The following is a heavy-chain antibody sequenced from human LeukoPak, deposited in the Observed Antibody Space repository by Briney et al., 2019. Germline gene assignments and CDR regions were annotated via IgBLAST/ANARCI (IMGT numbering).Heavy chain of an antibody. J-gene: IGHJ6*02. V-gene: IGHV4-61*02. CDR1: GGSISSGSYY. Sequence: SETLSLTCTVSGGSISSGSYYWSWVRQPAGTGLEWIGRIYTSGSTNYNPSLKSRVTISVDTSKNQFSLKLSSVTAADTAVYYCARDTFLTGDYYYGMDVWGQGTTVTVSS. CDR3: ARDTFLTGDYYYGMDV. D-gene: IGHD3-9*01. CDR2: IYTSGST.